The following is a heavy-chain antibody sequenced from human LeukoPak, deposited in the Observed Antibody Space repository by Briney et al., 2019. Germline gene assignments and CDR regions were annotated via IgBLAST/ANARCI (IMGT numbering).Heavy chain of an antibody. D-gene: IGHD2-15*01. V-gene: IGHV4-59*08. Sequence: SETLSLTCTVSGDSISSYYWSRIRQPPGKGLEWIGNIYYSGSTNYNPYLKSRVTISVDTSKTQFSLKLSSVTAADTAVYYCARLGCSGGSCEDYWGQGTLVTVSS. CDR3: ARLGCSGGSCEDY. CDR1: GDSISSYY. J-gene: IGHJ4*02. CDR2: IYYSGST.